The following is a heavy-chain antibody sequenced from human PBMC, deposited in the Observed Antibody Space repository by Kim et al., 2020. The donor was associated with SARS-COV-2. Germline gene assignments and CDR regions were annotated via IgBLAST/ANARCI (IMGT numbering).Heavy chain of an antibody. D-gene: IGHD2-2*01. Sequence: YADPVKGRFTISRDNAKNTLYLQMNSLRAEDTAVYYCARSGCTSTSCLDYWGQGTLVTVSS. V-gene: IGHV3-74*01. J-gene: IGHJ4*02. CDR3: ARSGCTSTSCLDY.